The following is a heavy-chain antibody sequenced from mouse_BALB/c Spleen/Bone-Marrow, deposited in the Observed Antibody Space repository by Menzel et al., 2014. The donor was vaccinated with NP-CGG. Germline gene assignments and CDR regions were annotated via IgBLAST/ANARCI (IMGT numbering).Heavy chain of an antibody. Sequence: DVQLVESGGDLAKPGGSLKLSCAASGFTFSNYGMSWVRQTPDKRLEWVATISRGGSYTYFPDSVKGRFTISRDNAKNTLYLQMNSLKSEDAAMYYCARLTPDYAMDYWGQGTSVTVSS. D-gene: IGHD1-3*01. V-gene: IGHV5-6*01. CDR3: ARLTPDYAMDY. J-gene: IGHJ4*01. CDR2: ISRGGSYT. CDR1: GFTFSNYG.